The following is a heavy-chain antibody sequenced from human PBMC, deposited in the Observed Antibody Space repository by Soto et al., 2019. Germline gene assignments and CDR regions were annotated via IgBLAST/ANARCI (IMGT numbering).Heavy chain of an antibody. D-gene: IGHD5-12*01. CDR2: IPSRGRP. CDR3: ARDQYSGYDFAL. Sequence: QVHLRESGPGLVKPSQTLSLTCSVSGASIAGGSYYWSWIRQPPGKGLEWIGYIPSRGRPFYNPSLTGLVSLSGDSSNNHLSLQLTSVTAADTAVYYCARDQYSGYDFALWGQGTLVTVSS. V-gene: IGHV4-30-4*01. J-gene: IGHJ4*02. CDR1: GASIAGGSYY.